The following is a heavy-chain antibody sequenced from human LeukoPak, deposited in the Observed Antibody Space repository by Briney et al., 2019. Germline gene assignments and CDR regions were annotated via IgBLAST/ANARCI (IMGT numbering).Heavy chain of an antibody. Sequence: PGGSLRLSCAASGFTFSSYSMTWVRQAPGKGLEWVSYISSSSSTIYYADSVKGRFTISRDNAKNSLYLQMNSLRAEDTAVYCCARIPRGGRNIWSGYYYYFDYWGQGTLVTVSS. J-gene: IGHJ4*02. CDR1: GFTFSSYS. D-gene: IGHD3-3*01. V-gene: IGHV3-48*01. CDR3: ARIPRGGRNIWSGYYYYFDY. CDR2: ISSSSSTI.